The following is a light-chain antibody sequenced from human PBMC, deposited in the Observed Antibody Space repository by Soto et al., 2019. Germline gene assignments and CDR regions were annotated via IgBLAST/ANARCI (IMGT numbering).Light chain of an antibody. CDR2: KAS. Sequence: DIQMTQSPSTLSASVGDRVTITCRASQSISTWLAWYQQKPGKAPKLLIYKASSLESGVPSRFSGGGSGTEFTLTISSLQPDDFAIYYCQQYSSYYTFGQGTKLEIK. J-gene: IGKJ2*01. CDR3: QQYSSYYT. V-gene: IGKV1-5*03. CDR1: QSISTW.